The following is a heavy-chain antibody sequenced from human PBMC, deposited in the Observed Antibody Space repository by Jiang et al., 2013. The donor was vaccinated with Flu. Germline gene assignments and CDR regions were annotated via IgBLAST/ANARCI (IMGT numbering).Heavy chain of an antibody. CDR3: ARDTTVTTKYYFDY. D-gene: IGHD4-17*01. CDR1: GFTFSDYY. J-gene: IGHJ4*02. V-gene: IGHV3-11*01. Sequence: GFTFSDYYMSWIRQAPGKGLEWLSFISSSGGTIYYADSVKGRFTISRDNAKNSLFLQMNSLRAEDTGVYYCARDTTVTTKYYFDYWGPGNPGHRLL. CDR2: ISSSGGTI.